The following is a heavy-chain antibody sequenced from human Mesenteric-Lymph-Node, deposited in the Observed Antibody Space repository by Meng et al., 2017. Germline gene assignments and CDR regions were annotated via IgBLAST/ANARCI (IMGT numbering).Heavy chain of an antibody. CDR3: ATSGSSGWYLDY. CDR1: GFTFSSHP. CDR2: ISGNGGST. V-gene: IGHV3-64*02. Sequence: GESLKISCVASGFTFSSHPMHWVRQAPGKGLEYVSAISGNGGSTYYADSVKGRFTISRDNAKNTLYLQMGSLGAEDMAVYYCATSGSSGWYLDYWGQGTLVTVSS. J-gene: IGHJ4*02. D-gene: IGHD6-19*01.